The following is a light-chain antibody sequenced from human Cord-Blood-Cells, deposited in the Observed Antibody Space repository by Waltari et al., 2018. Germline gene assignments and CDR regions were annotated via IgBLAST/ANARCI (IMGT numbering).Light chain of an antibody. CDR2: KDS. Sequence: SYELTQPPSVSVSPGQTARITCSGDALPKQYAYWYQQKPGQAPVLVIYKDSERPSGIPERLSGSSSGTTVTLTISGVQAEDEADYYCQSADSRGTWVFGGGTKLTVL. CDR3: QSADSRGTWV. J-gene: IGLJ3*02. CDR1: ALPKQY. V-gene: IGLV3-25*03.